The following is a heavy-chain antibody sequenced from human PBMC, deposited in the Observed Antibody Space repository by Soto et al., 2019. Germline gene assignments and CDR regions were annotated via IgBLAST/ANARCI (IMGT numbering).Heavy chain of an antibody. D-gene: IGHD1-1*01. Sequence: QVQLQESGPGLVKPSQTLSLTCTVSGGSISSGGYYWSWIRQHPGKGLEWIGYIYYSGSTYYNPYLKIRVNISVDTSKNQFSLKLSSVTAADTAVYYCARGQRRAPYYYGMDVWGQGTTVTVSS. J-gene: IGHJ6*02. CDR3: ARGQRRAPYYYGMDV. CDR2: IYYSGST. V-gene: IGHV4-31*03. CDR1: GGSISSGGYY.